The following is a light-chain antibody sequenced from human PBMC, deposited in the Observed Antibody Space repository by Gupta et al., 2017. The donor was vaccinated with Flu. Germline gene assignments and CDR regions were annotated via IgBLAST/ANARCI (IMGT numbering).Light chain of an antibody. CDR2: QDS. CDR3: QAWDSSTEV. V-gene: IGLV3-1*01. Sequence: SYELTQPPSVSVSPGQTASLPCSGEKLGDKYACWYQQKPGQSPVLGIYQDSKRPSGIPERFSGSNSGNTATLTISGTQAMDEADYYCQAWDSSTEVFGGGTKLTVL. J-gene: IGLJ3*02. CDR1: KLGDKY.